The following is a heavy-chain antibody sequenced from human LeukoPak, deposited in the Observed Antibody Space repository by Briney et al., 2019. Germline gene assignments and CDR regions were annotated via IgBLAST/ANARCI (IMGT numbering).Heavy chain of an antibody. Sequence: GASVKVSCKASGYTFTSYGISWVRQAPGQGLEWMGWISAYNGNTNYAQKLQGRVTMTTDTSTSTAYMELRSLRSDDTAVYYCARDRALLWFGSEGGFDYWGQGTLVTVSS. J-gene: IGHJ4*02. CDR2: ISAYNGNT. CDR1: GYTFTSYG. D-gene: IGHD3-10*01. V-gene: IGHV1-18*01. CDR3: ARDRALLWFGSEGGFDY.